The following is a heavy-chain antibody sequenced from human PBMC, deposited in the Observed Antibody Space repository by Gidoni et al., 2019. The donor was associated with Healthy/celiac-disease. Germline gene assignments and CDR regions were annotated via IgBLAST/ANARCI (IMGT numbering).Heavy chain of an antibody. Sequence: EVQLVESGGGLVKPGGSLRLSCAASGFPFRSYSMNWVRQAPGKGLEWVSSISSSSSYIYYADSVKGRFTISRDNAKNSLYLQMNSLRAEDTAVYYCARSITDTDYYYYYGMDVWGQGTTVTVSS. CDR1: GFPFRSYS. V-gene: IGHV3-21*01. CDR2: ISSSSSYI. CDR3: ARSITDTDYYYYYGMDV. J-gene: IGHJ6*02.